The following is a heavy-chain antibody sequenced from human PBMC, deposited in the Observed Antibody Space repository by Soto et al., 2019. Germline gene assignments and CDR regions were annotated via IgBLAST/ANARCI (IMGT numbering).Heavy chain of an antibody. CDR2: INSSGGST. J-gene: IGHJ4*02. D-gene: IGHD1-26*01. V-gene: IGHV1-46*03. CDR3: ASGGYNAPRDY. CDR1: GYTFTSYY. Sequence: QVQLVQSGAEVKKPGASVKVSCKASGYTFTSYYMHWVRQAPGQGLEWMGIINSSGGSTSYAQKFQARVTMTRDTSTSTGYMELSSLRSEDTAVDSCASGGYNAPRDYWGQGTLVTVSS.